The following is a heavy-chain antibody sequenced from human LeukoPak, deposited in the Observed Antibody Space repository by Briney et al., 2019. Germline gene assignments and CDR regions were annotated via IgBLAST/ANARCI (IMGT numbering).Heavy chain of an antibody. D-gene: IGHD3-3*01. CDR3: ARHFGDSLTYFDY. Sequence: KPSETLSLTCTVSGGSISSYYWSWIRQPPGKGPEWIGYIYYSGTTNYNPSLKSRVTISVDTSKNQFSLKLNSVTAADAAVYYCARHFGDSLTYFDYWGQGTLVTVSS. CDR2: IYYSGTT. CDR1: GGSISSYY. J-gene: IGHJ4*02. V-gene: IGHV4-59*08.